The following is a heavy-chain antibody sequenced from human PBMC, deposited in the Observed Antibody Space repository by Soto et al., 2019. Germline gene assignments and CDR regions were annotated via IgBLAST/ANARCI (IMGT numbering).Heavy chain of an antibody. CDR2: IYPGDSDT. CDR1: GYSFTSYW. D-gene: IGHD6-13*01. V-gene: IGHV5-51*01. Sequence: GESLKISCKGSGYSFTSYWTGWVRQMPGKGLEWMGIIYPGDSDTRYSPSFQGQVSISADKSISTAYLQWSSLKASDPAMYYCARRCSSSWYSFDYWGQGTLVTVSS. J-gene: IGHJ4*02. CDR3: ARRCSSSWYSFDY.